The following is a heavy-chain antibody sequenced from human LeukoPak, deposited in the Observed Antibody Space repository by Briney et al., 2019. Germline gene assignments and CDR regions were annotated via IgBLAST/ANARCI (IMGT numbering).Heavy chain of an antibody. CDR2: ISGSGGST. CDR1: GFTFSSYA. D-gene: IGHD5-18*01. J-gene: IGHJ4*02. CDR3: AKSPEGYSYGPFDY. V-gene: IGHV3-23*01. Sequence: GGSLRLSCAASGFTFSSYAMSWVRQAPGRGLEWVSAISGSGGSTYYADSVKGRFTISRDNSKNTLYLQMNSLRAEDTAVYYCAKSPEGYSYGPFDYWGQGTLVTASS.